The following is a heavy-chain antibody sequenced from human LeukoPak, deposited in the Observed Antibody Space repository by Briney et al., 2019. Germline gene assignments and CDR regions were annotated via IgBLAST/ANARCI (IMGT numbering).Heavy chain of an antibody. V-gene: IGHV3-30*02. J-gene: IGHJ4*02. Sequence: GGSLRLSCAASGFTFSSYGMHWVRQAPGKGLEWVAFIRYDGSNKYYADSVKGRFTISRDNSKNTLYLQMNSLRAEDTAVYYCARSGILTGYYNSFDYWGQGTLVTVSS. CDR1: GFTFSSYG. CDR2: IRYDGSNK. CDR3: ARSGILTGYYNSFDY. D-gene: IGHD3-9*01.